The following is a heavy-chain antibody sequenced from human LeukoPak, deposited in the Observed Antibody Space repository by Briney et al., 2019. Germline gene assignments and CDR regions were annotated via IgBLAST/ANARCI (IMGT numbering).Heavy chain of an antibody. CDR3: ARDGGRLADFYFDS. D-gene: IGHD3-3*01. J-gene: IGHJ4*02. Sequence: GGSLRLSCAASGFTFTEYSIIWVRQAPGKGLEWVSFISDISDRSSTIHYADSVKGRFTISRDNAERSVYLQMNSLRAEDTAVYYCARDGGRLADFYFDSWGQGCLVTVSS. V-gene: IGHV3-48*04. CDR2: ISDRSSTI. CDR1: GFTFTEYS.